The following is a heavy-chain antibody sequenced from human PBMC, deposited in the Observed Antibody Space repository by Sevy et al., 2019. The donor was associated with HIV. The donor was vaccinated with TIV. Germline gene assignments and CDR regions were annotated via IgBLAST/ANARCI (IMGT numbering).Heavy chain of an antibody. Sequence: GESLKISCAASGFTFSSYAMHWVRQAPGKGLEWVAVISYDGSNKYYADSVKGRFTISRDNSKNTLYLQMNSLRAEDTAVYYCARGGQYSGSYYVGYWGQGTLVTVSS. D-gene: IGHD1-26*01. J-gene: IGHJ4*02. CDR3: ARGGQYSGSYYVGY. V-gene: IGHV3-30-3*01. CDR1: GFTFSSYA. CDR2: ISYDGSNK.